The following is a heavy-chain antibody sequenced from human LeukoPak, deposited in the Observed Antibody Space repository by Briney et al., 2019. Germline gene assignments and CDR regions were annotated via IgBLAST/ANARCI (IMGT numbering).Heavy chain of an antibody. CDR3: ARVVVYYFDY. Sequence: SETLSLTCTVSGGSIGSYYWSWIRQPPGKGLEWIGYIYYSGSTNYNPSLKSRVTISVGTSKNQSSLKLSSVTAADTAVYYCARVVVYYFDYWGQGTLVTVSS. CDR1: GGSIGSYY. CDR2: IYYSGST. D-gene: IGHD2-15*01. J-gene: IGHJ4*02. V-gene: IGHV4-59*01.